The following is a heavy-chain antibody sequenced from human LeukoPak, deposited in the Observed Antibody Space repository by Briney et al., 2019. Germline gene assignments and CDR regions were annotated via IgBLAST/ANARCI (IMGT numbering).Heavy chain of an antibody. CDR1: EFTFSNAW. D-gene: IGHD3-22*01. Sequence: GGSLRLSCAASEFTFSNAWMSWVRQAPGKGLEWVGRIKSKTDGGATDYAAPVKGRFTISRDDSKNTLYLQMNSLRAEDTAVYYCARVQYYYDSSGYSPNDYWGQGTLVTVSS. CDR3: ARVQYYYDSSGYSPNDY. J-gene: IGHJ4*02. CDR2: IKSKTDGGAT. V-gene: IGHV3-15*05.